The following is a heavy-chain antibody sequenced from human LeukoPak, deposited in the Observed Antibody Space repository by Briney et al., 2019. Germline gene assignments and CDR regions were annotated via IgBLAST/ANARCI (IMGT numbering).Heavy chain of an antibody. CDR2: ISYDGSNK. CDR1: GFTFSNYA. J-gene: IGHJ4*02. CDR3: AKDPRDHSYGWSWRYFDY. D-gene: IGHD5-18*01. V-gene: IGHV3-30*04. Sequence: GRSLRLSCAASGFTFSNYALHWVRQAPGKGLEWVAVISYDGSNKFYSDSVKGRFTISRDNSKNTLYLQMNSLRPEDTAVYYCAKDPRDHSYGWSWRYFDYWGQGTLVTVSS.